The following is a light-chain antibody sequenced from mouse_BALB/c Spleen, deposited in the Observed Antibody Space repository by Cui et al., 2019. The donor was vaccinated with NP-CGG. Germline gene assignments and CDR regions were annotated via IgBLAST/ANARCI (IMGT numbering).Light chain of an antibody. V-gene: IGLV1*01. Sequence: QAVVPPESAPTTSPGETVTLTCRSNTGAVTTGNYANWVQEKPDHLFTGLIGGTNNRPPGVPARFSGSLIGDKAARTITGARTEDEAIYFCALWYSNHWVFGGGTKLTVL. J-gene: IGLJ1*01. CDR1: TGAVTTGNY. CDR3: ALWYSNHWV. CDR2: GTN.